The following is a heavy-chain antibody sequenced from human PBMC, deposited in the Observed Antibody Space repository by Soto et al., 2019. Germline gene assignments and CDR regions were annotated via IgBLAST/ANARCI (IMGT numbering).Heavy chain of an antibody. CDR3: ARDSSRIKPTYFDL. CDR2: IIPILGIA. CDR1: GGTFSSYT. D-gene: IGHD3-10*01. Sequence: GASVKVSCKASGGTFSSYTISWVRQAPGQGLEWMGRIIPILGIANYAQKFQGRVTITADKSTSTAYMELSSLRSEDTAVYYCARDSSRIKPTYFDLWGRGTLVTSPQ. V-gene: IGHV1-69*04. J-gene: IGHJ2*01.